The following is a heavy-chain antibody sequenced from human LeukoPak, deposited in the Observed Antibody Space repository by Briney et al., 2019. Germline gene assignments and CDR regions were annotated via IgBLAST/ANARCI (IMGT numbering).Heavy chain of an antibody. CDR1: GFTFSSYS. CDR2: ISGSGADT. D-gene: IGHD4-17*01. CDR3: AKPHGVGY. V-gene: IGHV3-23*01. J-gene: IGHJ4*02. Sequence: GGSLRLSCAASGFTFSSYSMYWVRQAPGEGLGWVSIISGSGADTFYTDSVKGRFTISRDNSKNTLYLQMNSLRAEDTAVYYCAKPHGVGYLGQGTLVTVSS.